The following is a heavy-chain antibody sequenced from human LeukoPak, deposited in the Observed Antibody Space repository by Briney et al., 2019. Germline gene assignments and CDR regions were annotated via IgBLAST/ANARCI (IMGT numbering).Heavy chain of an antibody. CDR3: ARGGQRGYSYGLYYFDY. J-gene: IGHJ4*02. Sequence: HPGGSLRLSCAASGFTVSSNYMSWVRQAPGKGLEWVSVIYSGGSTYYADSVKGRFTISRDNSKNTLYLQMNSLRAEDTAVYYCARGGQRGYSYGLYYFDYWGQGTLVTVSS. D-gene: IGHD5-18*01. CDR1: GFTVSSNY. CDR2: IYSGGST. V-gene: IGHV3-66*01.